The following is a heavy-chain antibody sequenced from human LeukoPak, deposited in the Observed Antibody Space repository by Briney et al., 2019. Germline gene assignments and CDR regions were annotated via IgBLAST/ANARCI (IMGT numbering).Heavy chain of an antibody. CDR3: ARTPMVRSANWGYGMDV. V-gene: IGHV4-4*07. CDR1: GGSISSYY. Sequence: SETLSLTCTVSGGSISSYYWSWIRQPAGKGLEWIRRIYTSGSTNYNPSLKSRVTMSVDTSKNQFSLKLSSVTAADTAVYYCARTPMVRSANWGYGMDVWGQGTTVTVSS. CDR2: IYTSGST. D-gene: IGHD3-10*01. J-gene: IGHJ6*02.